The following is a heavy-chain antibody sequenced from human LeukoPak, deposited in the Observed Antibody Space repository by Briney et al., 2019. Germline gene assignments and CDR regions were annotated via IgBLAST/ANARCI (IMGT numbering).Heavy chain of an antibody. CDR2: SNDSGGT. CDR1: GGTFSGYY. J-gene: IGHJ6*03. D-gene: IGHD1-26*01. Sequence: TSETLSLTCAVYGGTFSGYYWSWIRQPPGKRLEWVGESNDSGGTNYNPSLKSRVTISADKSKNQVSLKLTSVTAADTAVYYCARLSVIVGAALEYYYYYMDVWGQGTTVTVSS. CDR3: ARLSVIVGAALEYYYYYMDV. V-gene: IGHV4-34*01.